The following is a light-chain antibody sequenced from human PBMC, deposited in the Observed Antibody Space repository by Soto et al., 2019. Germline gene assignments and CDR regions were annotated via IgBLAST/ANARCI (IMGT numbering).Light chain of an antibody. J-gene: IGKJ1*01. V-gene: IGKV3-15*01. CDR3: EQYNHWPPA. CDR1: QSVRSN. Sequence: ERVMTQSPDTLSVSPGEGATLSCRASQSVRSNVAWYQQRPGQPPRLLIYGASTRATGIPARFGGSVSGTEFTLTISSLQSEDFADYYCEQYNHWPPAFGQGTKVEIK. CDR2: GAS.